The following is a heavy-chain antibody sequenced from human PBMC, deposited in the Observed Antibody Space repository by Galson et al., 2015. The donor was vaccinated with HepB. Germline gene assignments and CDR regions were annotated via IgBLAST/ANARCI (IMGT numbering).Heavy chain of an antibody. CDR3: AHRSGYSRGSYSGTFDY. CDR1: GFSLSSNGVG. D-gene: IGHD6-19*01. CDR2: VYWNDDK. Sequence: PALVKPTQTLTLTCTFSGFSLSSNGVGVGWIRQPPGKALEWLALVYWNDDKRYSPSLKSRPTITKDTSKNQVVLTMTNMDPVDTATYYCAHRSGYSRGSYSGTFDYWGQGTLLTVSS. V-gene: IGHV2-5*01. J-gene: IGHJ4*02.